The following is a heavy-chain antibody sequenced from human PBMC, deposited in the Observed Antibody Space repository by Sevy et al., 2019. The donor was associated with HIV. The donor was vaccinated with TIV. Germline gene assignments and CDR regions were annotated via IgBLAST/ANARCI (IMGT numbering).Heavy chain of an antibody. Sequence: GGSLRLSCTASGFTFGDCAMSWFRQAPGKGLEWVGFIRARTYGGTTEYAASVKGRFTISRDDSKSIAYLQMNSLKTEDTAVYYCSQVPGWAVTEQLYYWGQGTLVTVSS. CDR2: IRARTYGGTT. CDR1: GFTFGDCA. V-gene: IGHV3-49*03. J-gene: IGHJ4*02. D-gene: IGHD2-2*01. CDR3: SQVPGWAVTEQLYY.